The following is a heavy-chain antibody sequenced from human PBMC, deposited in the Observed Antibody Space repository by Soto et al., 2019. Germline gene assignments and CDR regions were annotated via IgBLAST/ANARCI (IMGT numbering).Heavy chain of an antibody. CDR1: GYTFTSYG. J-gene: IGHJ4*02. Sequence: ASLKVSCKASGYTFTSYGIIWVRQAPGQGLEWMGWISAYNGNTNYAQKLQGRVTMTTDTSTSTAYMELRSLRSDDTAVYYCARYNWNDVGPSFDYWGQGTLVTVSS. V-gene: IGHV1-18*01. CDR2: ISAYNGNT. CDR3: ARYNWNDVGPSFDY. D-gene: IGHD1-1*01.